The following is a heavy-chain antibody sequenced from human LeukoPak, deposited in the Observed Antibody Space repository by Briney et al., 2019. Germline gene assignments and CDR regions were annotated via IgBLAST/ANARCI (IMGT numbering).Heavy chain of an antibody. Sequence: PGGSLRLSCAASGFTFSSYGMHWVRQAPGKGLEWVAVIWYDGSNKYYADSVKGRFTIPRDNSKNTLYLQMNSLRAEDTAVYYCAKQPISGSSTWYFDCWGQGTLVTVSS. D-gene: IGHD6-13*01. J-gene: IGHJ4*02. V-gene: IGHV3-33*06. CDR3: AKQPISGSSTWYFDC. CDR2: IWYDGSNK. CDR1: GFTFSSYG.